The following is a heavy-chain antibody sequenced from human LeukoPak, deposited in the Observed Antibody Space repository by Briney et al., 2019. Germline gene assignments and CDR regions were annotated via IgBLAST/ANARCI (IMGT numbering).Heavy chain of an antibody. Sequence: PGGSLRLSCAASGFTFDDYAMHWVRQASGKGLEWVSGISWNSGSIGYADSVKGRFTISRDNAKNSLYLQMNSLRAEDTALYYCAKDKGNSVVRGVYDYWGQGTLVTVSS. D-gene: IGHD3-10*01. CDR1: GFTFDDYA. V-gene: IGHV3-9*01. CDR2: ISWNSGSI. CDR3: AKDKGNSVVRGVYDY. J-gene: IGHJ4*02.